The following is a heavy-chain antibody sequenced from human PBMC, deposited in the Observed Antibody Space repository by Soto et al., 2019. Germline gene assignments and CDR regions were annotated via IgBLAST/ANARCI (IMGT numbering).Heavy chain of an antibody. Sequence: QITLNESGPTQVKPRQTLTLTCTFSGFSLTTSGVGVGWIRQSPGKAPEWRVLIYWDDHKHYSPSLKNKLTMTKDTSKNRVVLTMADLDPADTATYYCAHRVLRTVFGLVTTTAIYFDFWGQGTPVAVSS. V-gene: IGHV2-5*02. D-gene: IGHD3-3*01. CDR2: IYWDDHK. CDR1: GFSLTTSGVG. CDR3: AHRVLRTVFGLVTTTAIYFDF. J-gene: IGHJ4*02.